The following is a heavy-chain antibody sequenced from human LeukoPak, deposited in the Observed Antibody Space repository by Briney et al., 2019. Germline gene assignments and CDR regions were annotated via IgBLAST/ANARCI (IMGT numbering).Heavy chain of an antibody. V-gene: IGHV1-69*05. CDR1: GGTFSSYA. Sequence: SVKVSCKASGGTFSSYAISWVRQAPGQGLEWMGGSIPIFGTANYAQKFQGRVTITTDESTSTAYMELSSLRSEDTAVYYCARGGTIFGVVIGLDYWGQGTLVTVSS. CDR3: ARGGTIFGVVIGLDY. D-gene: IGHD3-3*01. CDR2: SIPIFGTA. J-gene: IGHJ4*02.